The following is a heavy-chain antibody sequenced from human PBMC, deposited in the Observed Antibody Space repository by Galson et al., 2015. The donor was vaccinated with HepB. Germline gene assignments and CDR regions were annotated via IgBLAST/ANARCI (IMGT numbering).Heavy chain of an antibody. Sequence: TLSLTCAVSGGSVTSVDYSWNWIRQPPGKGLEWIGYIYRSGSTYYNPSLKSRVTISVDRSKNQFSLNVTSVTAADTAVYFCACSGYGGNSMAYYGLNVWGQGTTVTVSS. V-gene: IGHV4-30-2*01. CDR1: GGSVTSVDYS. J-gene: IGHJ6*02. D-gene: IGHD4-23*01. CDR3: ACSGYGGNSMAYYGLNV. CDR2: IYRSGST.